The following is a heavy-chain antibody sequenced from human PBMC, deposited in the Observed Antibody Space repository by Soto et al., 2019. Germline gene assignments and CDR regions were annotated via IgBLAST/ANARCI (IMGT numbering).Heavy chain of an antibody. Sequence: QVQLVQSGAEVKKPGASVKVSCKASGYTFTNYVIGWVRQAPGQGLAWMGWISAFNGHIKYTQKFQGRLTMTTDPSTCTAYMELRSLTSDDTAIYYCGRDSSGYGLLDYWGQGALVTVSS. CDR3: GRDSSGYGLLDY. V-gene: IGHV1-18*01. D-gene: IGHD3-22*01. J-gene: IGHJ4*02. CDR2: ISAFNGHI. CDR1: GYTFTNYV.